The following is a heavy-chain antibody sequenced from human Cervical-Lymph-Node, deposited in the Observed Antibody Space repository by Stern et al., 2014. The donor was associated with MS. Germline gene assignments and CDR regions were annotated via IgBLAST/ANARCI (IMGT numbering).Heavy chain of an antibody. CDR2: MNPDSGDT. D-gene: IGHD3-16*01. CDR1: GYTFTSDD. Sequence: DQLGESGAEVKKPGASVKVSCKTSGYTFTSDDINWVRQASGQGLEWMGWMNPDSGDTGYAQKFQGRLTITRDTSIRPAYMELTTLRSEDTAVYYCTKAWGSWGQGTLVIVSS. V-gene: IGHV1-8*01. CDR3: TKAWGS. J-gene: IGHJ5*02.